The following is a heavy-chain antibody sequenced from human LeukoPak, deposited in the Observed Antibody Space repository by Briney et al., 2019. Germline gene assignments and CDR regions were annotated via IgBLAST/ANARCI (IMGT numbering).Heavy chain of an antibody. D-gene: IGHD6-19*01. CDR3: ARARSSGLYYYYYYYMEV. J-gene: IGHJ6*03. Sequence: GASVKVSCKASGGTFSSYVISWVRQAPGQGLEWMGGIIPIFGTANYAQKFQGRVTITADESTSTAYMELSSLRSEDTAVYYCARARSSGLYYYYYYYMEVWGEGTTVTVSS. CDR2: IIPIFGTA. CDR1: GGTFSSYV. V-gene: IGHV1-69*13.